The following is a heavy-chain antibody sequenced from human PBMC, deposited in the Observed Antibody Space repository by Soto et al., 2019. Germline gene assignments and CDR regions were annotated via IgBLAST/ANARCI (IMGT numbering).Heavy chain of an antibody. J-gene: IGHJ2*01. V-gene: IGHV1-69*01. CDR3: ARGTAMGGREVKKQWLAYWYFDL. D-gene: IGHD6-19*01. CDR1: GGTFSSYA. CDR2: IIPIFGTA. Sequence: QVQLVQSGAEVKKPGSSVKVSCKASGGTFSSYAISWVRQAPGQGLEWMGGIIPIFGTANYAQQFQGRVTITADESTSTAYMELSSLRSEDTAVYYCARGTAMGGREVKKQWLAYWYFDLWGRGTLVTVSS.